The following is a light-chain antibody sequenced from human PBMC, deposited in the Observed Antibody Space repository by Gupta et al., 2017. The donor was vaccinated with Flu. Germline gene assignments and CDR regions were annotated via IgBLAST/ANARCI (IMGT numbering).Light chain of an antibody. CDR2: KAS. V-gene: IGKV1-5*03. J-gene: IGKJ2*01. CDR3: QVRHT. Sequence: DIQMTQFPSTLSASVGDSVTITCRASQSISALLAWYQQKPGKAPKILIYKASNLKSGVPSRFSGSGSGTEFTLTINSLQPEDSATYYWQVRHTFGEGTXLEIK. CDR1: QSISAL.